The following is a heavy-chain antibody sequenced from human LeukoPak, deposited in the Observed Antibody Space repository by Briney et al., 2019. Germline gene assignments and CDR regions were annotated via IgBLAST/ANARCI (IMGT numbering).Heavy chain of an antibody. V-gene: IGHV3-30*02. CDR1: IFSFSTFG. CDR2: IPYDRSDK. Sequence: PGGSLRLSCAASIFSFSTFGFHWVRQAPGKGLEWVAFIPYDRSDKYYADSVKGRFTVSRDNSKNTLYLHMNSLRVEDTAVYYCAKGLGDYDDFRLGFWGQGTLVTVSS. CDR3: AKGLGDYDDFRLGF. D-gene: IGHD4-17*01. J-gene: IGHJ4*02.